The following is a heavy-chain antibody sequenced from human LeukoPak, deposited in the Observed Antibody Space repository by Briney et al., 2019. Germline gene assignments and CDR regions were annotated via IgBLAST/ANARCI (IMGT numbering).Heavy chain of an antibody. V-gene: IGHV3-48*01. CDR2: ISSSSSTI. D-gene: IGHD7-27*01. CDR1: GFTFNSYS. CDR3: ASHNWGSGDY. J-gene: IGHJ4*02. Sequence: GGSLRLSCAASGFTFNSYSMNWVRQAPGKGLEWVSYISSSSSTIYYADSVKGRFTISRDNAKNSLYLQMNSLRAEDTAVYYCASHNWGSGDYWGQGTLVTVSS.